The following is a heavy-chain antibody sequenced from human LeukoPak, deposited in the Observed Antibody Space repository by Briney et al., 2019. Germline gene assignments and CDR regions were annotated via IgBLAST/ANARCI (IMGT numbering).Heavy chain of an antibody. D-gene: IGHD2-2*01. Sequence: GGSLRLSCAASGFTFSSYAMHWVRQAPGKGLEWVAAISYDGSNKYYADSVKGRFTISRDNSKNTLYLQMNSLRAEDTAVYYCARDIVVVPAATDGFSDYWGQGTLVTVSS. J-gene: IGHJ4*02. CDR3: ARDIVVVPAATDGFSDY. CDR1: GFTFSSYA. V-gene: IGHV3-30-3*01. CDR2: ISYDGSNK.